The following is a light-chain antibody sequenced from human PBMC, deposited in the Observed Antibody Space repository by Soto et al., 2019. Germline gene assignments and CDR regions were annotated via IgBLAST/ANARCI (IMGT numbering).Light chain of an antibody. V-gene: IGKV3-11*01. J-gene: IGKJ2*01. Sequence: EIVLTQSPATLSLSPGERATLSCRAGQSVRSYLAWYQQKPGQAPRILIYDASNRATGIPARFSGSGSGTDFTLTISSLEPEDFEVYYCQQRSNWPYTFGQGTKVDIK. CDR3: QQRSNWPYT. CDR1: QSVRSY. CDR2: DAS.